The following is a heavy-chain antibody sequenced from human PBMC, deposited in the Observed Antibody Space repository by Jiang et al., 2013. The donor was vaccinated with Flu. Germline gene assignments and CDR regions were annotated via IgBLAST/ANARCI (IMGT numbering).Heavy chain of an antibody. CDR1: RHLQQLC. D-gene: IGHD2-15*01. J-gene: IGHJ4*02. CDR2: IIPIVDIP. V-gene: IGHV1-69*04. CDR3: AREPIVLMGDATLADFGLDY. Sequence: AEVKKPRVVGKGLLQDYWRHLQQLCHQLGAAGPGQGLEWVGRIIPIVDIPNYAQRFQGRVTITADKSTTTVYMELSSLRSEDTAVYYCAREPIVLMGDATLADFGLDYWGQGTLVTVSS.